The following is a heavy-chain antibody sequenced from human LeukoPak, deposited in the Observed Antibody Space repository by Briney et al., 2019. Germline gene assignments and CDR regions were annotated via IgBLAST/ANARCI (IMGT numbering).Heavy chain of an antibody. Sequence: SETLSLTCTVSGGSVSSGSYYWSWIRQPPGKGLEWIGYIYYSGSTNYNPSLKSRVTISVDTSKNQFSLKLSSVTAADTAVYYCARDRSHGDSTYFDYWGQGTLVTVSS. J-gene: IGHJ4*02. CDR3: ARDRSHGDSTYFDY. V-gene: IGHV4-61*01. CDR1: GGSVSSGSYY. CDR2: IYYSGST. D-gene: IGHD4-17*01.